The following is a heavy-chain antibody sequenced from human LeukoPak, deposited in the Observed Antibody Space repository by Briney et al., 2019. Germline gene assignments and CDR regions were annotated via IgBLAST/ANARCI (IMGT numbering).Heavy chain of an antibody. V-gene: IGHV4-34*01. Sequence: SETLSLTCAVYGGSFSGYYWSWIRQPPGKGLEWITEINHSGSTNYNPSLKSRVTISVDTSKNQFSLKLSSVTAADTAVYYCARGPPRYTNYYYYMDVWGKGTTVTVSS. CDR2: INHSGST. J-gene: IGHJ6*03. CDR3: ARGPPRYTNYYYYMDV. D-gene: IGHD2-2*02. CDR1: GGSFSGYY.